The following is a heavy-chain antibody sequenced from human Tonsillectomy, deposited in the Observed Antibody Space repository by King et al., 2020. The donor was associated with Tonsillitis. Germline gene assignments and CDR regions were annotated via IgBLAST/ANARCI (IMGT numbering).Heavy chain of an antibody. D-gene: IGHD2-8*01. CDR2: IYYSGNT. V-gene: IGHV4-39*07. CDR3: ARQLISGGEYNWFDP. CDR1: GGSISSSSYY. Sequence: QLQLQESGPGLVKPSETLSLTCTVSGGSISSSSYYWGWIRQPPGKGLEWIGNIYYSGNTFYNPSLKSRVTISVGTSKNQFSLKLSSVTAADTAVYYCARQLISGGEYNWFDPWGQGTLVTVSS. J-gene: IGHJ5*02.